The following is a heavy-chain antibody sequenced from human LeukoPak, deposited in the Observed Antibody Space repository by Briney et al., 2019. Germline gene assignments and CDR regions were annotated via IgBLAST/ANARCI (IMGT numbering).Heavy chain of an antibody. V-gene: IGHV1-46*01. J-gene: IGHJ4*02. CDR3: ARVYCSSTSCYRGIRYFDY. CDR2: INPSGGST. CDR1: GGTFSSYA. D-gene: IGHD2-2*02. Sequence: ASVKVSCKASGGTFSSYAISWVRQAPGQGLEWMGIINPSGGSTSYAQKFQGRVTMTRDTSTSTVYMELSSLRSEDTAVYYCARVYCSSTSCYRGIRYFDYWGQGTLVTVSS.